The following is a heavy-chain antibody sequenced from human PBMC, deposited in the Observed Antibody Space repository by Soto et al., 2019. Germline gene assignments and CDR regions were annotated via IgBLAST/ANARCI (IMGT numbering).Heavy chain of an antibody. CDR2: IIPIFGTA. J-gene: IGHJ5*02. D-gene: IGHD6-19*01. CDR3: ARDSLLRGWYDFRFDP. CDR1: GGTFSSYA. V-gene: IGHV1-69*13. Sequence: ASVKVSCKASGGTFSSYAISWVRQAPGQGLEWMGGIIPIFGTANYAQKFQGRVTITADESTSTAYMELSSLRSEDTAVYYCARDSLLRGWYDFRFDPWGQGTLVTVSS.